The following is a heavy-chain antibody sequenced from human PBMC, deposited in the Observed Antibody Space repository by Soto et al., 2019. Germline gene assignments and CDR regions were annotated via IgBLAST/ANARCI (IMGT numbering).Heavy chain of an antibody. V-gene: IGHV4-59*01. Sequence: PSETLSLTCTVSGGSISSYNWSWIRQPPGKGLEWVGYIYYSGLTNYTPSLKSRVTISVDTSKNQFSLKPSSVTAADTAVYYCARDNFNYAGLDYWGQGTLVTVS. D-gene: IGHD1-7*01. CDR3: ARDNFNYAGLDY. CDR2: IYYSGLT. CDR1: GGSISSYN. J-gene: IGHJ4*02.